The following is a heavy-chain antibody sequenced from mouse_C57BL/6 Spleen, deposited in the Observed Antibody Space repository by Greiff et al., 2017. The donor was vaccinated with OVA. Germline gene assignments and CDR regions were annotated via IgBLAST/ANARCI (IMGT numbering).Heavy chain of an antibody. V-gene: IGHV1-52*01. J-gene: IGHJ4*01. D-gene: IGHD2-13*01. CDR2: IDPSDSET. Sequence: QVQLQQPGAELVRPGSSVKLSCKASGYTFTSYWMHWVKQRPIQGLEWIGNIDPSDSETNYNQKFKDKATLTVDKSSSTAYMQLSSLTSEDSAVFYCARGRLLVYYAMDYWGQGTSVTVSS. CDR1: GYTFTSYW. CDR3: ARGRLLVYYAMDY.